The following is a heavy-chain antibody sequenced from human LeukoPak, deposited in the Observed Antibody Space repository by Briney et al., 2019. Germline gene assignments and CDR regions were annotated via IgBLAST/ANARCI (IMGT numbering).Heavy chain of an antibody. V-gene: IGHV3-53*01. D-gene: IGHD2-2*01. CDR2: IYSGGST. J-gene: IGHJ5*02. CDR1: GFTVSSNY. CDR3: ARASGGYCSSTSCPGWFDP. Sequence: PGGSLRLSCAASGFTVSSNYMSWVRQAPGKGLEWVSVIYSGGSTYYADSVKGRFTISRDNSKNTLYLQMNSLRAEDTAVYYCARASGGYCSSTSCPGWFDPWGQGTLVTVSS.